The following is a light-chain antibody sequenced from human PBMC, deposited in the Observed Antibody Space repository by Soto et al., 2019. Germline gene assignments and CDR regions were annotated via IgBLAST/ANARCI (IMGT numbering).Light chain of an antibody. CDR3: QQTENTPRT. CDR2: AIS. V-gene: IGKV1-39*01. J-gene: IGKJ2*01. Sequence: DIQMTQSPSSLSASVGDRVTITCRASQSINTYLNWYQQKPGKAPKLLIYAISTLQSGVPSRFSGSGSGANCTLNIRHLQPEDFATYLCQQTENTPRTFGQGTRIEIE. CDR1: QSINTY.